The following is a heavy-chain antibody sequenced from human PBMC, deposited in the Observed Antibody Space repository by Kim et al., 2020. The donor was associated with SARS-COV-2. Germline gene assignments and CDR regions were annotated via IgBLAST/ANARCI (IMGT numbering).Heavy chain of an antibody. CDR1: GGTFSSYA. D-gene: IGHD6-19*01. Sequence: SVKVSCKASGGTFSSYAISWVRQAPGQGLEWMGGIIPIFGTANYAQKFQGRVTITADESTSTAYMELSSLRSEDTAVYYCARSVVAVAGTPPNTPFDIWGQGTMVTVSS. V-gene: IGHV1-69*13. CDR2: IIPIFGTA. J-gene: IGHJ3*02. CDR3: ARSVVAVAGTPPNTPFDI.